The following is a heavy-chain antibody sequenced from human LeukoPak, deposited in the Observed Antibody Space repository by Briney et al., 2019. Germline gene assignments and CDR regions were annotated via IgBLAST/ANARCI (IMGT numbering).Heavy chain of an antibody. J-gene: IGHJ5*02. CDR3: ARAAQPGFDP. D-gene: IGHD1-14*01. Sequence: GGSLRLSCGASGLTFSTYSMNWVRQAPGKGLEWVSYISSDSGTIYYADSVKGRFTISRDNAKNSLYLQMNSLRAEDTAVYYCARAAQPGFDPWGEGTLVTVSS. CDR1: GLTFSTYS. V-gene: IGHV3-48*01. CDR2: ISSDSGTI.